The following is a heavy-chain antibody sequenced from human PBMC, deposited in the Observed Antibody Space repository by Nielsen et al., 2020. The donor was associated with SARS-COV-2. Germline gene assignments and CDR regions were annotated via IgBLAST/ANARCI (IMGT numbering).Heavy chain of an antibody. CDR3: VKGSGYSSGWHEYFHH. CDR1: GFTFSDFA. D-gene: IGHD6-19*01. J-gene: IGHJ1*01. V-gene: IGHV3-64*04. Sequence: GGSLRLSCSASGFTFSDFALHWVRQAPGKGLEYVSAITSTGESTYYADSVKGRFTISRDNSKNTLYLQMNSLRAEDTAMYYCVKGSGYSSGWHEYFHHWGQGTLVTVSS. CDR2: ITSTGEST.